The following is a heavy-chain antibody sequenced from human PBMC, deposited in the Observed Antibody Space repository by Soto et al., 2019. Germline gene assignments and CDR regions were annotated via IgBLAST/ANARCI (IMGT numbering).Heavy chain of an antibody. CDR3: ARQAAAPGIDLWFDP. D-gene: IGHD6-13*01. J-gene: IGHJ5*02. V-gene: IGHV4-39*01. Sequence: SGTLSPTLKFSCGSIHSSRSYWALFRPPPGKELEWIANILYAGNRYYNPSLKSRVTVSVDTSKNQFSLKLDSVTAADTAVYYCARQAAAPGIDLWFDPWGQGTLVTVS. CDR2: ILYAGNR. CDR1: CGSIHSSRSY.